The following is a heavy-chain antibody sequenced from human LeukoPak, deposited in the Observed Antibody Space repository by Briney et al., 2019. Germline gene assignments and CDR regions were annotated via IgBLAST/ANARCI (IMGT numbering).Heavy chain of an antibody. V-gene: IGHV4-39*07. D-gene: IGHD3-10*01. Sequence: SETLSLTCTVSGGSISSRSYYWGWIRHPPGKGLEWIGSIYYSGSTYYNPSLNSRVTISVDTSKNQFSLKLSSVTAADTAVYYCASSGSYYYYYMDVWGKGTTVTISS. CDR1: GGSISSRSYY. CDR2: IYYSGST. CDR3: ASSGSYYYYYMDV. J-gene: IGHJ6*03.